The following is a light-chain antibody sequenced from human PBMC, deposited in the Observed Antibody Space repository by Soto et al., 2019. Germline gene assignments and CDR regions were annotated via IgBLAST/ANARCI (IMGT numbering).Light chain of an antibody. CDR2: EVN. CDR3: GSYAGSVPA. J-gene: IGLJ2*01. CDR1: SSDVGGHNY. Sequence: QSVLTQPPSASGSPGQSVAISCTGTSSDVGGHNYVSWYQQHPGKAPKLVIYEVNRRPSGVPDRFSGSKSGNTASLTVSGLQAEDEADYYCGSYAGSVPAFGGGTKVTVL. V-gene: IGLV2-8*01.